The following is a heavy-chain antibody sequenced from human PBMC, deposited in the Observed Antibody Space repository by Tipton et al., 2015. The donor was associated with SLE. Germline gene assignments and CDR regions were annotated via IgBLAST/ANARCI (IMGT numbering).Heavy chain of an antibody. Sequence: TLSLTCAVYGGSFSGYYWSWIRQPPGKGLEWIGYIYYSGSTNYNPSLKSRVTISVDTSKNQFSLKLSSVTAADTAVYYCARGANYDDIWGASPVGYFDYWGQGTLVTVSS. J-gene: IGHJ4*02. CDR3: ARGANYDDIWGASPVGYFDY. V-gene: IGHV4-59*01. D-gene: IGHD3-16*01. CDR2: IYYSGST. CDR1: GGSFSGYY.